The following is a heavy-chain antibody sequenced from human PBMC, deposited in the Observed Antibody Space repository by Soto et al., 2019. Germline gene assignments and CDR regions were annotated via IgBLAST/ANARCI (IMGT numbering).Heavy chain of an antibody. J-gene: IGHJ6*02. Sequence: NPSETLSLTCTVSGGSISSSSYYWGWIRQPPGKGLEWIGSIYYSGSTYYNPSLKSRVTISVDTSKNQFSLKLSSVTAADTAVYYCAIGVAAREYYYYGMDVWGQGTTVTVSS. CDR3: AIGVAAREYYYYGMDV. D-gene: IGHD6-6*01. CDR1: GGSISSSSYY. V-gene: IGHV4-39*01. CDR2: IYYSGST.